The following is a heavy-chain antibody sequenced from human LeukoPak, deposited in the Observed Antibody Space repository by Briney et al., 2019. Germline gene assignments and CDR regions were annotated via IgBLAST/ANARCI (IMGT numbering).Heavy chain of an antibody. CDR2: ISAYNGNT. CDR3: ARGSITMVRGVIFY. CDR1: GYTFTSYG. D-gene: IGHD3-10*01. J-gene: IGHJ4*02. V-gene: IGHV1-18*01. Sequence: GASVKVSCKASGYTFTSYGISWVRQAPGQGLEWMGWISAYNGNTNYAQKLQGRVTMTTDTSTSTAYMELRSLRSDDTAVYYCARGSITMVRGVIFYWGQGTLVTVSS.